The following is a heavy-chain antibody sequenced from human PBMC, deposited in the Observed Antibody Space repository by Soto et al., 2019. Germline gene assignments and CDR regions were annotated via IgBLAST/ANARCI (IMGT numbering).Heavy chain of an antibody. CDR3: ASDLLACTNFQGWCYYYYGMDV. CDR1: GGSISSDDYY. V-gene: IGHV4-30-4*01. D-gene: IGHD2-8*01. CDR2: IYYSGRT. J-gene: IGHJ6*02. Sequence: SETLSLTCTVSGGSISSDDYYLSWIRQPPGKGLEWIGYIYYSGRTNYNPSLESRLTISIDTSKNQFSLRLSYVSAADTAVYYCASDLLACTNFQGWCYYYYGMDVWGQGTTVTVSS.